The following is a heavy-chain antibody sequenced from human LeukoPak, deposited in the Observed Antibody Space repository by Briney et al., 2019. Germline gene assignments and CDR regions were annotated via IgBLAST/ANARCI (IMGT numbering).Heavy chain of an antibody. D-gene: IGHD6-19*01. J-gene: IGHJ4*02. CDR1: GLTFSSYA. V-gene: IGHV3-23*01. CDR2: ISNSGGRT. CDR3: AGGQWLPDY. Sequence: GGSLRLSCAASGLTFSSYAMNWVRQAPGKGLEWVSGISNSGGRTYYADSVKGRFTISRDNSKTTLYLQLNSLRVEDTAIYYCAGGQWLPDYWGQGTLVTVSS.